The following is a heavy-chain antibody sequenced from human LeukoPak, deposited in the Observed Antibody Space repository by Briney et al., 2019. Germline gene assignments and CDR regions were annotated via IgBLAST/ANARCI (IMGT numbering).Heavy chain of an antibody. CDR3: ARARKIAVAGRGYFDY. V-gene: IGHV4-38-2*02. J-gene: IGHJ4*02. CDR1: GYSISSGYY. CDR2: IYHSGST. D-gene: IGHD6-19*01. Sequence: SETLSLTCTVSGYSISSGYYWGWIRQPPGKGLEWIGSIYHSGSTYYNPSLKSRVTISVDTSKNQFSLKLSSVTAADTAVYYCARARKIAVAGRGYFDYWGQGTLVTVSS.